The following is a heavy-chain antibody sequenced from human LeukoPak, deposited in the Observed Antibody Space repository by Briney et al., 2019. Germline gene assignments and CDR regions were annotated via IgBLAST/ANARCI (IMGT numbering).Heavy chain of an antibody. CDR1: GGSFCGYY. Sequence: SEALSLTCAVDGGSFCGYYWSWIGQPPGKGLEWVGEINHSGSTNYNPSLKRRVTISVDTSKNQFSVKLSFGTAATTACYSGGSTVYSHFDYWGQGTLVTVSS. CDR3: GSTVYSHFDY. D-gene: IGHD2-15*01. J-gene: IGHJ4*02. CDR2: INHSGST. V-gene: IGHV4-34*01.